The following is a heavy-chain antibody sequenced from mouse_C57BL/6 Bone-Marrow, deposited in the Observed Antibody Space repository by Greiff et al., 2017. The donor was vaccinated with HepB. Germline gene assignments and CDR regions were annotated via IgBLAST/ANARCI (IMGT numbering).Heavy chain of an antibody. V-gene: IGHV1-9*01. CDR2: ILPGSGST. CDR3: ASPLLAYGSRFAY. Sequence: QVQLQQSGAELMKPGASVKLSCKASGYTFTGYWIEWVKQRPGHGLEWIGEILPGSGSTNYNEKFKGKATFTADTSSNTAYMQLSSLTTEDAAIYYCASPLLAYGSRFAYWGQGTLVTVSA. CDR1: GYTFTGYW. J-gene: IGHJ3*01. D-gene: IGHD1-1*01.